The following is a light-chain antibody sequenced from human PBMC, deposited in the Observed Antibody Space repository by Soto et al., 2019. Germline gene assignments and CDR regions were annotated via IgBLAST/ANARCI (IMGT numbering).Light chain of an antibody. V-gene: IGKV3D-20*01. CDR2: DAS. CDR1: QSVNNNY. Sequence: EIVLTQSPATLSLTPGERATLSCGASQSVNNNYLAWYQQKPGLAPRLLIYDASRRATGVPDRFSGSGSGTAFTLTISRLEPEDFATYYCQQANSFPYTFGQGTKLEIK. J-gene: IGKJ2*01. CDR3: QQANSFPYT.